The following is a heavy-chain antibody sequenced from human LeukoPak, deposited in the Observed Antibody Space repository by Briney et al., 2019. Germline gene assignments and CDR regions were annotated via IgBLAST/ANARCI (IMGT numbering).Heavy chain of an antibody. V-gene: IGHV4-34*01. CDR3: ARGRYEARYSSSWTPVAY. J-gene: IGHJ4*02. CDR2: INHSGST. Sequence: PSETLSLTCAVYGGSFSGYYWSWIRQPPGKGLEWIGEINHSGSTNYNPSFKSRVTVSVDTSKNQFSLKLSSVTAADTAVYYCARGRYEARYSSSWTPVAYWGQGTLVTVSS. CDR1: GGSFSGYY. D-gene: IGHD6-13*01.